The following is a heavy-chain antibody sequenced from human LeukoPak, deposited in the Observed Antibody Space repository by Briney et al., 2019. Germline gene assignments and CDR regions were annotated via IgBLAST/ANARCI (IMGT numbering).Heavy chain of an antibody. CDR1: GGSFSGYY. D-gene: IGHD6-13*01. Sequence: PSETLSLACAVDGGSFSGYYWSWIRQPPGKGLEWIGEINHSGSTNYNPSLKSRVTISVDTSKKQFSLKLSSVTAADTAVYYCARGSAAAGTRYGYYYYMDVWGKGTTVTVSS. V-gene: IGHV4-34*01. CDR2: INHSGST. J-gene: IGHJ6*03. CDR3: ARGSAAAGTRYGYYYYMDV.